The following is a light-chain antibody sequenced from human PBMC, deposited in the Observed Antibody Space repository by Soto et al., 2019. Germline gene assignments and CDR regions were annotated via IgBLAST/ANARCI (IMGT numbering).Light chain of an antibody. CDR1: SSNFGAGYD. CDR2: GNS. Sequence: QSVLTQPPSVSGSPGQRVTISCTGSSSNFGAGYDVPWYQQLPGTAPKLLIYGNSNRPSGVPDRFSGSKSGTSASLAITGLQAAEEDDYYCQSFDSSMSASVFGGGTKLTVL. J-gene: IGLJ2*01. V-gene: IGLV1-40*01. CDR3: QSFDSSMSASV.